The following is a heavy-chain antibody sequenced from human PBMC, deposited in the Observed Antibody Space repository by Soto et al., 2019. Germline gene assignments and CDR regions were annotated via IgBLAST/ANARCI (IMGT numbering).Heavy chain of an antibody. Sequence: QVQLVQSGAEVKKPGSSAKVSCKASGGTFSTHAIIWVRQAPGHGLEWMGGIIPISGTTYYTQKFQGRVTITADEPTSTAFMELSSLKSEDTAVFYCARGYCSGGNCYSGMDVWGQGTMVTVSS. CDR1: GGTFSTHA. V-gene: IGHV1-69*01. D-gene: IGHD2-15*01. J-gene: IGHJ6*02. CDR2: IIPISGTT. CDR3: ARGYCSGGNCYSGMDV.